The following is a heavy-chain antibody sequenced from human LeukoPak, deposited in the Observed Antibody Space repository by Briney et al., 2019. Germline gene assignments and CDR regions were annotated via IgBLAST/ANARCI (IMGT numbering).Heavy chain of an antibody. Sequence: PSETLSLTCTVSGGSISSSSYYWGWIRQPPGKGLEWIGSIYYSGSTYYNPSLRSRVTISVDTSKNQFSLKLSSVTAADTAVYYCARPVGGGEAFDIWGQGTMVTVSS. CDR2: IYYSGST. V-gene: IGHV4-39*01. J-gene: IGHJ3*02. CDR3: ARPVGGGEAFDI. CDR1: GGSISSSSYY. D-gene: IGHD1-26*01.